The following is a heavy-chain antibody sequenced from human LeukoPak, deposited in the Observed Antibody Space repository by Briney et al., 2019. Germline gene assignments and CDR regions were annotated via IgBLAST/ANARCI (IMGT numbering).Heavy chain of an antibody. CDR2: IYYSGST. CDR1: GGSISSSSYY. CDR3: ARLIAYYYGSGSYHHYMDV. J-gene: IGHJ6*03. V-gene: IGHV4-39*01. D-gene: IGHD3-10*01. Sequence: SETLSLTCTVSGGSISSSSYYWGWIRQPPGKGLEWSGSIYYSGSTYYNPSLKSRVTISVDTSKNQFSLKLSSVTAADTAVYYCARLIAYYYGSGSYHHYMDVWGKGTTVTVSS.